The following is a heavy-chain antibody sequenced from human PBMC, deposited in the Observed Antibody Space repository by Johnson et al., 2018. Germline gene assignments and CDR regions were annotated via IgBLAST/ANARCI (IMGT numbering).Heavy chain of an antibody. Sequence: QVQLQQWGAALLKXSETLSLXCAVYGGSFSGYYWSWIRQPPGKGLEWIGEINHSGSTNYNPSLKSRVTISVDTSKNQFSLKLSSVTAAATAVYYCARVYYYDSSAFDAFDIWGQGTMVTVSS. V-gene: IGHV4-34*01. CDR2: INHSGST. J-gene: IGHJ3*02. CDR1: GGSFSGYY. CDR3: ARVYYYDSSAFDAFDI. D-gene: IGHD3-22*01.